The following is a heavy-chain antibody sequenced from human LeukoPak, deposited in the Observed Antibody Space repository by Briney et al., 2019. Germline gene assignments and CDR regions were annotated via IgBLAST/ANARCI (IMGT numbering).Heavy chain of an antibody. CDR2: VGPSGART. J-gene: IGHJ4*02. CDR1: GFTFSHHG. CDR3: AKDDAYLQYDD. V-gene: IGHV3-23*01. Sequence: GGSLRLSCAASGFTFSHHGMNRVRQAPGKGLEWVSGVGPSGARTYYADSVKGRFTVSRDNSKNMVFLQMNSLRAEDTAIYYCAKDDAYLQYDDWGQGTLVTVSS. D-gene: IGHD5-24*01.